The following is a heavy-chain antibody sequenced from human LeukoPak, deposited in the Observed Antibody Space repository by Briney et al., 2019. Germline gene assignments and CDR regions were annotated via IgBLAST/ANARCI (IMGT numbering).Heavy chain of an antibody. CDR1: GGSISSGGYY. Sequence: SETLSLTCTVSGGSISSGGYYWTWIRQHPGQGLEWIGYIYYGGSTYYNPSLKRRVTISVDTSKNQFSLKLSSVTAADTAVYYCARDRYHDSGGYYLDFWGQGTLVTVSS. CDR2: IYYGGST. D-gene: IGHD3-22*01. V-gene: IGHV4-31*03. J-gene: IGHJ4*02. CDR3: ARDRYHDSGGYYLDF.